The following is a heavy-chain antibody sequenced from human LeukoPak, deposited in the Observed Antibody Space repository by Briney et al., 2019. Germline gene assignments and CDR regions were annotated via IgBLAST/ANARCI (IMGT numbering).Heavy chain of an antibody. D-gene: IGHD4-11*01. CDR3: ARGHSIEPYYYYYYMDV. J-gene: IGHJ6*03. Sequence: SETLSLTCTVSGDSISSYYCSWIRQPPGKGLEWIGYIYYSGSTSYNPSLKCRVTISLDTSNNQFSLKLRSVTAADTAVYYCARGHSIEPYYYYYYMDVWGKGTTVTVSS. CDR2: IYYSGST. CDR1: GDSISSYY. V-gene: IGHV4-59*01.